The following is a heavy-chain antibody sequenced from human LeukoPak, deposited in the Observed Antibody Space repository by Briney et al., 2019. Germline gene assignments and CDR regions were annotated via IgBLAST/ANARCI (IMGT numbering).Heavy chain of an antibody. Sequence: GGSLRLSCAASGFTFSSNWMHWVRHAPGKGLVWVSHINRDGSTTYYADSVKGRFTISRDNAKNTLYLQMNSLRAEDTAVYYCAMDAAVKDSWGQGTLVTVSS. J-gene: IGHJ4*02. V-gene: IGHV3-74*01. CDR3: AMDAAVKDS. CDR1: GFTFSSNW. D-gene: IGHD4-17*01. CDR2: INRDGSTT.